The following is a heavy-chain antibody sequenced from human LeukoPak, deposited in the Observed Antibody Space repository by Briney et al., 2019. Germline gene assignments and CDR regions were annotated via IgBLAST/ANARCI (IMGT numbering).Heavy chain of an antibody. V-gene: IGHV4-59*01. Sequence: PSETLSLTCTVTGDSISSYYWSWIRQPPGKGLEWIGYIYYSGSTNYNPSLKSRVTTSVDTSKNQFSLKLSSVTAADTAVYYCARGVPYCSGGSCYSHFDYWGQGTLVTVSS. CDR3: ARGVPYCSGGSCYSHFDY. D-gene: IGHD2-15*01. CDR2: IYYSGST. CDR1: GDSISSYY. J-gene: IGHJ4*02.